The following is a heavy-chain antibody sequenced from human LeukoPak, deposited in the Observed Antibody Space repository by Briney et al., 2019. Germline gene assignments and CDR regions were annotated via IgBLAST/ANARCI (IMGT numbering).Heavy chain of an antibody. CDR1: GGSISSYY. CDR3: ARGHYCGSGSSISYYMDV. J-gene: IGHJ6*03. Sequence: PSETLSLTCTVSGGSISSYYWSWIRQPPGKGLEWIGYIYYSGSTNYNPSLKSRVTISVDTSKNQYSLMLSSVTAADTAVYYCARGHYCGSGSSISYYMDVWGKGTTVTVSS. V-gene: IGHV4-59*01. D-gene: IGHD3-10*01. CDR2: IYYSGST.